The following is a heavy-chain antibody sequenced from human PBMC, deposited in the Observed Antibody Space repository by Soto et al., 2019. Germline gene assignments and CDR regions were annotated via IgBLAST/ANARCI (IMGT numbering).Heavy chain of an antibody. CDR1: GFTFSSYS. J-gene: IGHJ4*02. CDR3: ARTKYNWNDAFHRTFDY. Sequence: GESLKISCAASGFTFSSYSMNWVRQAPGKGLEWVSSISSSSSYIYYADSVKGRFTISRDNAKNSLYLQMNSLRAEDTAVYYCARTKYNWNDAFHRTFDYWGQGTLVTVSS. D-gene: IGHD1-1*01. V-gene: IGHV3-21*01. CDR2: ISSSSSYI.